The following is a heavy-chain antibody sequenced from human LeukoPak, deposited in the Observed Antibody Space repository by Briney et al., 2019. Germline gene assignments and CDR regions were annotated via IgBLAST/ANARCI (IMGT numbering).Heavy chain of an antibody. D-gene: IGHD3-10*01. Sequence: SETLSLTCAVYGGSFNVYHWRCIRQPPGKGLEWIGEISHSGSTNYNPSLMSRVTVSVDTSKKQFSLKLTSVTAADTAVYYCALVVDYSGSGTYLVDYWGQGTLVTVSS. CDR3: ALVVDYSGSGTYLVDY. V-gene: IGHV4-34*01. J-gene: IGHJ4*02. CDR2: ISHSGST. CDR1: GGSFNVYH.